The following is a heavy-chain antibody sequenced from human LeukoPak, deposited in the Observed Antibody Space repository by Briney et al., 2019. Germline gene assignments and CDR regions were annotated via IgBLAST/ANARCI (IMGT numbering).Heavy chain of an antibody. CDR1: GFTFSSYA. CDR3: AKVLGNSFDY. V-gene: IGHV3-23*01. Sequence: GGSLRLSCAASGFTFSSYAMNWVRQAPGKGLEWVSSIKNSGDTTYYADSVKGRFTISRDISKNTLYLQMNSLRAEDMAIYYCAKVLGNSFDYWGQGTLVTVSS. CDR2: IKNSGDTT. D-gene: IGHD2-15*01. J-gene: IGHJ4*02.